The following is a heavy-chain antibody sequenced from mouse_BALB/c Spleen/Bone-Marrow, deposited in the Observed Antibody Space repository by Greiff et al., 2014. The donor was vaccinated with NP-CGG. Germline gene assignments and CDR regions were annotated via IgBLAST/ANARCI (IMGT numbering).Heavy chain of an antibody. CDR2: IRNKANGYTT. D-gene: IGHD1-1*01. V-gene: IGHV7-3*02. CDR1: GFTFTDYY. Sequence: EVHLVESGGGLVQPGGSLRLSCATSGFTFTDYYMSWVRQPPGKALEWLGFIRNKANGYTTEYSASVKGRFTISRDNSQSILYLQMNTLRAEDSATYYCARDTYGRDSWGQGTTLTVSS. CDR3: ARDTYGRDS. J-gene: IGHJ2*01.